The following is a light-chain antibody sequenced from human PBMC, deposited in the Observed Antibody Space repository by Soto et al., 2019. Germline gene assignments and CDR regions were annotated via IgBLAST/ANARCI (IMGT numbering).Light chain of an antibody. Sequence: QSVLTQPPSASGTPGQTVTISCSGTNSNIGSNTVNWYQQRPGTAPRLLIYTTTQRPSGVPDRFSGSESGTSASLTISGLQSEDEADYYCAAWDDSLNGPWFFGGGTKLTV. CDR1: NSNIGSNT. CDR2: TTT. J-gene: IGLJ3*02. CDR3: AAWDDSLNGPWF. V-gene: IGLV1-44*01.